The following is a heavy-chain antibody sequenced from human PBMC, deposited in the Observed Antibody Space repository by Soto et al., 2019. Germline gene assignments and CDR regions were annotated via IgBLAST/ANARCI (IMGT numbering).Heavy chain of an antibody. CDR3: ARGPTDYYDNSANYFLDY. CDR2: ISAYNGNT. D-gene: IGHD3-22*01. J-gene: IGHJ4*02. CDR1: GYTFITYG. V-gene: IGHV1-18*01. Sequence: ASVKVSCKASGYTFITYGVSWVRQAPGQGLDWLGWISAYNGNTRYAERLQGRVTMTTDTTTNTAYMELRNLRSDDTAVYYCARGPTDYYDNSANYFLDYWGQGTLVTVSS.